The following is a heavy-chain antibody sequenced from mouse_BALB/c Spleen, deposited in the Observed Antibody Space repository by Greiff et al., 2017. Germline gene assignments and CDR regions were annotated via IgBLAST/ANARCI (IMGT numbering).Heavy chain of an antibody. V-gene: IGHV5-17*02. J-gene: IGHJ4*01. CDR1: GFTFSSFG. Sequence: VHLVESGGGLVQPGGSRKLSCAASGFTFSSFGMHWVRQAPEKGLGWVAYISSGSSTIYYADTVKGRFTISRDNPKNTLFLQMTSLRSEDTAMYYCARGGNYNAMDYWGQGTSVTVSS. D-gene: IGHD2-12*01. CDR3: ARGGNYNAMDY. CDR2: ISSGSSTI.